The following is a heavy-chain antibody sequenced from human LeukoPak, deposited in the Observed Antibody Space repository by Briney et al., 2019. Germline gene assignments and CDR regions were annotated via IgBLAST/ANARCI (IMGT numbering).Heavy chain of an antibody. V-gene: IGHV4-61*02. CDR2: IYTSGST. D-gene: IGHD2-15*01. CDR1: GGAISSGSYY. J-gene: IGHJ4*02. CDR3: ARSVLRCSGGRCYERAIDY. Sequence: KTSETLSLTCTVSGGAISSGSYYWSWIRQPAGKGLEWIGRIYTSGSTNYNPSLKSRVTISVDTSKNQFSLKLSSVTAADTAVYYCARSVLRCSGGRCYERAIDYWGQGTLVTVSS.